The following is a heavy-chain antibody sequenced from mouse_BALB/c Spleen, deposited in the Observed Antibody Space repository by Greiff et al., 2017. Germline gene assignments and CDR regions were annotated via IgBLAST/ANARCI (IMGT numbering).Heavy chain of an antibody. CDR1: GFTFSSYA. Sequence: EVQRVESGGGLVKPGGSLKLSCAASGFTFSSYAMSWVRQTPEKRLEWVATISSGGSYTYYPDSVKGRFTISRDNAKNTLYLQMSSLRSEDTAMYYCARHSDGYYSFDYWGQGTTLTVSS. CDR3: ARHSDGYYSFDY. J-gene: IGHJ2*01. CDR2: ISSGGSYT. V-gene: IGHV5-9-3*01. D-gene: IGHD2-3*01.